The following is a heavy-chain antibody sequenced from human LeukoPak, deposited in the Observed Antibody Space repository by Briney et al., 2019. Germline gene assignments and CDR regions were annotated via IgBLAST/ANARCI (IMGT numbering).Heavy chain of an antibody. J-gene: IGHJ6*04. V-gene: IGHV1-8*01. CDR1: GYTFTSYD. D-gene: IGHD6-19*01. CDR2: MNPNSGNT. Sequence: ASVKISCKASGYTFTSYDINWVRQATGQGLEWMGWMNPNSGNTGYAQKFQGRVTMTRNTSISTAYMELSSLRSEDTAVYYCARAPGSGWYYYGMDVWGKGTTVTVSS. CDR3: ARAPGSGWYYYGMDV.